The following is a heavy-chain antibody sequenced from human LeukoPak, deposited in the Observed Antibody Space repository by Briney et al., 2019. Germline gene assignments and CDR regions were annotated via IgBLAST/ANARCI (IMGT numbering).Heavy chain of an antibody. CDR3: AKASGRVYYYYMDV. Sequence: GGSLRLSCAASGFTFDDYAMHWVRQAPGKGLEWVSGISWNSGSIGYADSVKGRFTISRDNAKNSLYLQMNGLRAEDMALYYCAKASGRVYYYYMDVWGKGTTVTVSS. D-gene: IGHD3-10*01. CDR1: GFTFDDYA. CDR2: ISWNSGSI. J-gene: IGHJ6*03. V-gene: IGHV3-9*03.